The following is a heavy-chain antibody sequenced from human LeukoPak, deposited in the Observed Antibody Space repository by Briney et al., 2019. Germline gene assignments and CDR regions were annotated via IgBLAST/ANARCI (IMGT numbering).Heavy chain of an antibody. CDR1: GGTFTSYA. CDR2: IIPIFGTA. V-gene: IGHV1-69*13. D-gene: IGHD5-18*01. J-gene: IGHJ6*02. Sequence: SVKVSCKASGGTFTSYAISWVRQAPGQGLEWMGGIIPIFGTANYAQKFQGRVTITADESTSTAYMELSSLRSEDTAVYYCARGYSYEYYYYGMDVWGQGTTVTVSS. CDR3: ARGYSYEYYYYGMDV.